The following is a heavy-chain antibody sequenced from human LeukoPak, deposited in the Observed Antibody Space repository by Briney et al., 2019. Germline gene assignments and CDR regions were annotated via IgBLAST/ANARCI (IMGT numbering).Heavy chain of an antibody. J-gene: IGHJ4*02. V-gene: IGHV4-61*02. Sequence: SQTLSLNCTVSGVSISSGNYYWNWIRQPAGKGLEWIGRIYTSGSTNYNPSLKSRVTISVDTSINQFSLKLSSVTAADTAVYYCARVGSSGWYSDYWGQGTLVTVSS. CDR1: GVSISSGNYY. CDR2: IYTSGST. D-gene: IGHD6-19*01. CDR3: ARVGSSGWYSDY.